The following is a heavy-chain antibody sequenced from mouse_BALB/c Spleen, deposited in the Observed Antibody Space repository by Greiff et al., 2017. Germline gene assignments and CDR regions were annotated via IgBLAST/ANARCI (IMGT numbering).Heavy chain of an antibody. Sequence: VQLVESGPGLVAPSQSLSISCTVSGFSLTSYGVHWVRQPPGKGLEWLGVIWAGGGTNYNSALMSRLSISKDNSKSQVFLKMNSLQTDDTAMYYSARDGDGTRFAYWGQGTLVTVSA. V-gene: IGHV2-9*02. CDR1: GFSLTSYG. CDR2: IWAGGGT. D-gene: IGHD2-1*01. CDR3: ARDGDGTRFAY. J-gene: IGHJ3*01.